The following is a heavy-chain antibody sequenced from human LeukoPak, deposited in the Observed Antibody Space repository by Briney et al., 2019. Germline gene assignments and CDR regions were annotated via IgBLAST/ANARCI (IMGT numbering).Heavy chain of an antibody. Sequence: ASVKVSCKASGYTFSSYGISWVRQAPGQGLEWMGWISAYNGNTNYAQKLQGRVTMTTDTSTSTAYMELRSLRSDDTAVYYCARDDLWFGELLYSRDYYYFDYWGRGTLVTVSS. D-gene: IGHD3-10*01. V-gene: IGHV1-18*01. CDR1: GYTFSSYG. J-gene: IGHJ4*02. CDR3: ARDDLWFGELLYSRDYYYFDY. CDR2: ISAYNGNT.